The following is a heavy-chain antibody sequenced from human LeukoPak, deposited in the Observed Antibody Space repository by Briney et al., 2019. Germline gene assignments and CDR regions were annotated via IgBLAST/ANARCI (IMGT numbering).Heavy chain of an antibody. CDR3: ARDRSQRAYSYGPDGE. D-gene: IGHD5-18*01. CDR2: ISYDGSIK. Sequence: PGRSLRLSCAASGFTFSSYAMHWVRQAPGKGLEWAAVISYDGSIKFYADSVKGRFTISRDNSKNTLFLQMNSLRAEDTAVYYCARDRSQRAYSYGPDGEWGQGTLVTVSS. V-gene: IGHV3-30*01. J-gene: IGHJ4*02. CDR1: GFTFSSYA.